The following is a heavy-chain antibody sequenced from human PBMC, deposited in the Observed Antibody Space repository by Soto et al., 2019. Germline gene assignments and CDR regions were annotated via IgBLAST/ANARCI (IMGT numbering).Heavy chain of an antibody. J-gene: IGHJ5*02. CDR3: ARHRGDLVGATWRGYNWFDP. D-gene: IGHD1-26*01. CDR1: GGSISSSSYY. Sequence: SETLSLTCTVSGGSISSSSYYWGWIRQPPGKGLEWIGSIYYSGSTYYNPSLKSRVTISVSTSKNQFTLKLSSVTATDTAEYYCARHRGDLVGATWRGYNWFDPWGQGTLVTVSS. V-gene: IGHV4-39*01. CDR2: IYYSGST.